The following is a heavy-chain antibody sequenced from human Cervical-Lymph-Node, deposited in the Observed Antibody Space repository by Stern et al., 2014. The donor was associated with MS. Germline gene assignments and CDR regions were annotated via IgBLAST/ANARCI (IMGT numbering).Heavy chain of an antibody. Sequence: HLQLQESGPGLLKPSETLSLTCSVSGASMRSYHWAWIRQPPGKGLEWIGTIYYSGSTSYSPSIKCRFTIPVAPPQIGFSRRLTLGTAADTAVYYCARQGYCSGGSCNYWYFDVWGRGTLVTVSS. D-gene: IGHD2-15*01. CDR2: IYYSGST. J-gene: IGHJ2*01. V-gene: IGHV4-39*01. CDR3: ARQGYCSGGSCNYWYFDV. CDR1: GASMRSYH.